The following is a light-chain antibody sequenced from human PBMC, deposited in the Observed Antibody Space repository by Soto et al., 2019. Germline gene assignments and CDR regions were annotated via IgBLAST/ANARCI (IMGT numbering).Light chain of an antibody. CDR1: SSDVGSYNL. Sequence: QSLLTQPASVSGSPGQSITISCTGASSDVGSYNLVSWYQQHPKKAPKLMIYEGSKRPSGVSNRFSGSKSGNTASLTISGLQAEDEAEYYCSSYITSSTRVVGTGTKVTVL. CDR2: EGS. V-gene: IGLV2-14*02. CDR3: SSYITSSTRV. J-gene: IGLJ1*01.